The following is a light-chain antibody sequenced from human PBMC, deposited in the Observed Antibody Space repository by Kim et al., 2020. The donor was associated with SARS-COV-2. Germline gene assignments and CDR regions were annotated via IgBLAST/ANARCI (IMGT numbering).Light chain of an antibody. CDR3: QQYTESSFT. J-gene: IGKJ2*01. V-gene: IGKV3-20*01. Sequence: EVVLTQSPGTLSLSPGERATLSCRASQSVYSGYFGWYQQKPGQAPRLLIYGASNRATGIPDRFSGSGSGTDFSLTISRLEPEDFAVYYCQQYTESSFTFGQGTKVDIK. CDR1: QSVYSGY. CDR2: GAS.